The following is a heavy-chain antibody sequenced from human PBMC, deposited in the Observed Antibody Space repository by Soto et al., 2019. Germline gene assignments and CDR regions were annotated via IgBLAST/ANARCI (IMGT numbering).Heavy chain of an antibody. CDR1: GDTITSFS. Sequence: SETLSLTCTVSGDTITSFSWNWIRQSAGKGLEWIGRISTTGNTHYNPSLESRVTMSLDTSKNQFSLKLTSVTAADTAVYYCEGESGENWSYEAYWGQGTLVTV. CDR3: EGESGENWSYEAY. J-gene: IGHJ4*02. V-gene: IGHV4-4*07. CDR2: ISTTGNT. D-gene: IGHD1-7*01.